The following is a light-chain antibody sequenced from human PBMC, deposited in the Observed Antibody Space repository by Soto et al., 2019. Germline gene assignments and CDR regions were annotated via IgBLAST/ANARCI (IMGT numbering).Light chain of an antibody. J-gene: IGKJ1*01. Sequence: DIQLTQSPSFLSASVGDRVTITCRASQGISSYLAWYQQKPGKAPNLLIYAASTLQSGVPSRFSGSVSGTEFTLTISSLQPEDCAPYYCQQLNSYPRTFGHGTKVEIK. CDR2: AAS. CDR3: QQLNSYPRT. CDR1: QGISSY. V-gene: IGKV1-9*01.